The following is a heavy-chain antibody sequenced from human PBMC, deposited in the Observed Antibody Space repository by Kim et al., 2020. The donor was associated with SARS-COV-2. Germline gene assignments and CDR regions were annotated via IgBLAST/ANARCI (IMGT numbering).Heavy chain of an antibody. CDR3: ARDYSTVTSSTYWYFDL. V-gene: IGHV4-31*03. CDR2: IYYSGST. Sequence: SETLSLTCTVSGGSISSGGYYWSWIRQHPGKGLEWIGYIYYSGSTYYNPSLKSRVTISVDTSKNQFSLKLSSVTAADTAVYYCARDYSTVTSSTYWYFDLWGRGTLVTVSS. J-gene: IGHJ2*01. D-gene: IGHD4-17*01. CDR1: GGSISSGGYY.